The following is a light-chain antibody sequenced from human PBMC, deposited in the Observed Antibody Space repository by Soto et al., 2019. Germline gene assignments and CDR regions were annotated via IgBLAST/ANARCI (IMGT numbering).Light chain of an antibody. CDR2: TAS. J-gene: IGKJ4*01. V-gene: IGKV1-9*01. CDR3: QQLNGYPLT. Sequence: DIQLTQSPSFLSASVGDRVTITCRASQGISSYLAWYQQKPGKAPNLQIYTASTLQSGVPSRFSGSGSGTEFTLTISSLQPEDFATYYCQQLNGYPLTFGGGTKVEIK. CDR1: QGISSY.